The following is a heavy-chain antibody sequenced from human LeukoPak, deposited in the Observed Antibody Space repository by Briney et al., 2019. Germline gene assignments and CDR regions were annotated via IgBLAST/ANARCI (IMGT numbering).Heavy chain of an antibody. CDR1: GFTFSSYA. D-gene: IGHD3-3*01. CDR2: INHSGST. CDR3: ARGLVVSRSGYDY. J-gene: IGHJ4*02. Sequence: GSLRLSCAASGFTFSSYAMSWIRQPPGKGLEWIGEINHSGSTNYNPSLKSRVTISVDTSKNQFSLKLSSVTAADTAVYYCARGLVVSRSGYDYWGQGTLVTVSS. V-gene: IGHV4-34*01.